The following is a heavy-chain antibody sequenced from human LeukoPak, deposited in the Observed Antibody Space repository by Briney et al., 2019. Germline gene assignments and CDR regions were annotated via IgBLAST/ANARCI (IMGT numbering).Heavy chain of an antibody. CDR3: ARQWGRGSGSYLGY. CDR2: IYPGDSDT. V-gene: IGHV5-51*01. CDR1: GYSFTSYW. J-gene: IGHJ4*02. D-gene: IGHD3-10*01. Sequence: GESLKISCKGSGYSFTSYWIAWVRQMPGKGLEWMGVIYPGDSDTTYSPSFQGQVTISADKSISNAYLQWSSLRASDIAMYYCARQWGRGSGSYLGYWGQGTLVTVSS.